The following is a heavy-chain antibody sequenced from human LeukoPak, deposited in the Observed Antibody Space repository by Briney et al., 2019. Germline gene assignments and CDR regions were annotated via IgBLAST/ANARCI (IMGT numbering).Heavy chain of an antibody. J-gene: IGHJ4*02. V-gene: IGHV3-53*01. D-gene: IGHD1-1*01. CDR3: ARAPNWRFDH. CDR1: GFSVSSIY. Sequence: AGGSLRLSCAASGFSVSSIYMNWVRQAPGKGLEWGSVIYSDGTTYYADSVKGRFTISRDDSKNTLYLHMNSLRAEDTAVYYCARAPNWRFDHWGQGTLVTVSS. CDR2: IYSDGTT.